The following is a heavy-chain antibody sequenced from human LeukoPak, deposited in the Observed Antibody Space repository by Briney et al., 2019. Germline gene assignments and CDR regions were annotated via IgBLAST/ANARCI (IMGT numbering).Heavy chain of an antibody. J-gene: IGHJ4*02. Sequence: SETLSLTCTVSSGSISSYYWSWIRQPPGKGLEWIGYIYYSGSTNYNPSLKSRVTISVDTSKNQFSLKLSSVTAADTAVYYCARATGHSYGSDYWGQGTLVTVSS. CDR3: ARATGHSYGSDY. CDR1: SGSISSYY. D-gene: IGHD5-18*01. CDR2: IYYSGST. V-gene: IGHV4-59*01.